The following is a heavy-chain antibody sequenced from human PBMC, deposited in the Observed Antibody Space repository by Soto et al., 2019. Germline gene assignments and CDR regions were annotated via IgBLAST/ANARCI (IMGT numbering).Heavy chain of an antibody. D-gene: IGHD3-10*01. CDR2: IYTDGTT. V-gene: IGHV3-53*01. J-gene: IGHJ3*01. CDR1: GFAVSGNY. CDR3: VRAPFPAGTHTNNAFDL. Sequence: MQLVESGGGLIQPGGSLTLSCAATGFAVSGNYMTWVRQPPRKGLEWVSVIYTDGTTYYADSIKGRFTISRDTSNNTVYLHMTTLGVDDTAVYYCVRAPFPAGTHTNNAFDLWGQGTMVAVSS.